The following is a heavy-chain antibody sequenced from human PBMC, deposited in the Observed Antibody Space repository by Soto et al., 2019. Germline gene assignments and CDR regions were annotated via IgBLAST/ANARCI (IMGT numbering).Heavy chain of an antibody. CDR1: GYRFSEYA. V-gene: IGHV3-23*01. CDR3: ARGVNDDS. CDR2: IHTSGDT. Sequence: SGGSLRLSCVGSGYRFSEYAMAWIRQAPGKGLEWVAVIHTSGDTYYADSVQGRFTISRDNSKNTVYLQMNSLRVGDTAMYFCARGVNDDSWGQGTLVTVSS. D-gene: IGHD2-8*01. J-gene: IGHJ4*02.